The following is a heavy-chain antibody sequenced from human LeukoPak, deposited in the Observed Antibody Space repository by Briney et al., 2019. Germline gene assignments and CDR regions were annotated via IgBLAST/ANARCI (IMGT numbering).Heavy chain of an antibody. D-gene: IGHD3-22*01. CDR1: GDSFIGYF. CDR3: ARTSGFFGSSGFYQQNPYYFQY. Sequence: PSETLSLTCAASGDSFIGYFWTWIRQAPGKGLEWIGDINHSGRTNYNPSLQRRVSISVDTSKNQFSLNVTSVTGADTAVYYCARTSGFFGSSGFYQQNPYYFQYWGQGVLVTVSS. CDR2: INHSGRT. J-gene: IGHJ4*02. V-gene: IGHV4-34*01.